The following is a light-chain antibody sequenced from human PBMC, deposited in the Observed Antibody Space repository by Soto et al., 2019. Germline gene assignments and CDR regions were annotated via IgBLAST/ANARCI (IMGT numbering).Light chain of an antibody. CDR3: CSYGGFSTSVI. V-gene: IGLV2-23*01. J-gene: IGLJ2*01. CDR2: EGN. CDR1: SSDVGRYNL. Sequence: QSVLTQPASVSGSPGQSITISCIGTSSDVGRYNLVSWYQHHPGKAPKVIIYEGNKRPSGISDRFSGSKSGNTASLTISGLQSDDEADYYCCSYGGFSTSVIFGGGTKVTVL.